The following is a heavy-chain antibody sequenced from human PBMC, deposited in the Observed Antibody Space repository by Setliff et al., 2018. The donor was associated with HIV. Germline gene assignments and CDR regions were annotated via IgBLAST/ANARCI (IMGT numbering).Heavy chain of an antibody. J-gene: IGHJ4*02. Sequence: VKVSCKASGYSFTDYYIHWVRQAPGQGLEWMGWINPKSDGTNYAQKFQGWITMTRDTSISTAYMELSRLRSDDTAVYYCARGMDYYDTSGYYQYYFDYWGQGTLVTVSS. CDR2: INPKSDGT. D-gene: IGHD3-22*01. CDR3: ARGMDYYDTSGYYQYYFDY. CDR1: GYSFTDYY. V-gene: IGHV1-2*04.